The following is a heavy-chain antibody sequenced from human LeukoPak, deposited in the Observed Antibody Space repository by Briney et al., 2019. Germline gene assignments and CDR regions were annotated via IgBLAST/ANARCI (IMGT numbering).Heavy chain of an antibody. CDR1: GFTFSSYS. V-gene: IGHV3-7*01. CDR3: ARDQYYDSSGYCDY. Sequence: GGSLRLSCAASGFTFSSYSMNWVRQAPGKGLEWVANIKQDGSEKYYVDSVKGRFTISRDNAKNSLYLQMNSLRAEDTAVYYCARDQYYDSSGYCDYWGQGTLVTVSS. D-gene: IGHD3-22*01. CDR2: IKQDGSEK. J-gene: IGHJ4*02.